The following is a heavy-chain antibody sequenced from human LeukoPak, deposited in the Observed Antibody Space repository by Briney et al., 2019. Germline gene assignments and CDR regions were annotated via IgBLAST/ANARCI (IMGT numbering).Heavy chain of an antibody. CDR1: GGSISSYY. J-gene: IGHJ3*02. V-gene: IGHV4-59*01. CDR3: ARASGYYDFWSGYYNSHIGAFDI. D-gene: IGHD3-3*01. Sequence: SETLSLTCTVSGGSISSYYWSWIRQPPGKGLEWIGYIYYSGSTNYNPSLKSRVTMSVDTSKNQFSLKLSSVTAADTAVYYCARASGYYDFWSGYYNSHIGAFDIWGQGTMVTVSS. CDR2: IYYSGST.